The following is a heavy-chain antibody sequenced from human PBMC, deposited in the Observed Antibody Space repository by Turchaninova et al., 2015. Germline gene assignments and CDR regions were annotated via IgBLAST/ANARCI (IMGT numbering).Heavy chain of an antibody. Sequence: QVQLVQSGAEVKKPGASVKVSCKASGYTFTSYAMHWVRQAPGQRLEWRGWFNAGNGNPKYSQKFQGRVTITRDTSASTAYMGLSSLRSEDTAVYYCARGVLTGYFFDYWGQGTLVTVSS. J-gene: IGHJ4*02. D-gene: IGHD3-9*01. CDR1: GYTFTSYA. CDR2: FNAGNGNP. V-gene: IGHV1-3*01. CDR3: ARGVLTGYFFDY.